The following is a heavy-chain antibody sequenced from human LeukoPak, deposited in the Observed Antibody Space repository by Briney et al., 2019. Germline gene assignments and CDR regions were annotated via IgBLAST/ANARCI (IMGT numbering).Heavy chain of an antibody. CDR1: GFTFSSYA. Sequence: PGGSLRLSCAASGFTFSSYAMHWVRQAPGKGLEWVAVISYDGSNKYYADSVKGRFTISRDNSKNTLYLQMNSLRAEDTAVYYCAEGQQAFDYWGQGALVTVSS. CDR3: AEGQQAFDY. D-gene: IGHD6-13*01. CDR2: ISYDGSNK. J-gene: IGHJ4*02. V-gene: IGHV3-30-3*02.